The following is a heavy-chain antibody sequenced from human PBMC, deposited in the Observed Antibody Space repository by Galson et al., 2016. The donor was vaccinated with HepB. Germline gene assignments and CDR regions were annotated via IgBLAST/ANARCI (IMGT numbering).Heavy chain of an antibody. V-gene: IGHV3-7*05. CDR1: GFSFRTYW. CDR2: IKEDESQK. J-gene: IGHJ3*02. D-gene: IGHD1-1*01. CDR3: AKRIAAGTTGRAFDI. Sequence: SLRLSCAASGFSFRTYWMTWVRHVPGKGLEWVANIKEDESQKKYLDSVKGRFTISRDNSKNTLYLQMNSLRAEDTAVYYCAKRIAAGTTGRAFDIWGQGTLVTVSS.